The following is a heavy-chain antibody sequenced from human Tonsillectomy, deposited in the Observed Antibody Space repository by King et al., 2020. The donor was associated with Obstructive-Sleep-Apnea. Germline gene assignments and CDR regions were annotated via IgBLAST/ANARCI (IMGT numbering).Heavy chain of an antibody. CDR3: ASPDGSGSHPPYSDY. D-gene: IGHD3-10*01. Sequence: VQLVESGGGVVQPGRSLRLSCAASGYTISNYGMHWVRQAPGKGLEWVAIILYDGSNTYYADSVKGRFTISRDNSKNTLYLQMNSLRSEDTAVYYCASPDGSGSHPPYSDYWGQGNLVTVSS. V-gene: IGHV3-30*03. J-gene: IGHJ4*02. CDR2: ILYDGSNT. CDR1: GYTISNYG.